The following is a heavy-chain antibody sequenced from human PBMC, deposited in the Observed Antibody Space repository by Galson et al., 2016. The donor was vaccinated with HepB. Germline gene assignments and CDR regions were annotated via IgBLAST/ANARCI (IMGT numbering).Heavy chain of an antibody. V-gene: IGHV5-51*01. J-gene: IGHJ4*02. CDR3: PGQGDDYGIAY. CDR1: GYIFNSYW. Sequence: QSGAEVKKPGESLKISCKGSGYIFNSYWIGWVRQMPGKGLEWMGIIFPRDFETRYSPSFQGRGTISADMSLSTAYLQGNSLKASDTAIFYCPGQGDDYGIAYWGQGALVTV. CDR2: IFPRDFET. D-gene: IGHD4-17*01.